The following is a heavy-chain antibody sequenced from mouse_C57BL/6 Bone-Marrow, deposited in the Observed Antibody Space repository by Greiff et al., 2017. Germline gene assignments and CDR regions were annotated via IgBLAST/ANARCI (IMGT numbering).Heavy chain of an antibody. CDR1: GYTFTSYW. J-gene: IGHJ4*01. Sequence: QVQLQQPGAELVKPGASVKLSCKASGYTFTSYWLHWVKQRPGQGLEWIGMIHPNSGSTNYNEKFKSKATLTVDKSSSTAYMQRISLTAEDSSVYYCARWDGSSYDAMDYWGQGTSVTVSS. CDR2: IHPNSGST. V-gene: IGHV1-64*01. D-gene: IGHD1-1*01. CDR3: ARWDGSSYDAMDY.